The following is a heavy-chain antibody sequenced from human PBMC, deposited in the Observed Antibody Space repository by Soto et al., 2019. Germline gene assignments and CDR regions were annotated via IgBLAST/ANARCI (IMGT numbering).Heavy chain of an antibody. CDR2: IYYSGST. CDR3: ARVFLERGNWFAP. J-gene: IGHJ5*02. V-gene: IGHV4-39*07. Sequence: PSETLSLTCTVSGGSISSSSYYWGWIRQPPGKGLEWIGSIYYSGSTYYNPSLKSRVTISVDTSKNQFSLKLRSVTAADTAVYYCARVFLERGNWFAPSGRGTRSPSPQ. D-gene: IGHD1-1*01. CDR1: GGSISSSSYY.